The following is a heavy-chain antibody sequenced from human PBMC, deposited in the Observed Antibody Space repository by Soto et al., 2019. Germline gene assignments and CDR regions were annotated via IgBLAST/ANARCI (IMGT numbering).Heavy chain of an antibody. CDR3: AKSITARPFDY. Sequence: PGRSLRLSCTASGFTLSSHAMSWVRQAPGKGLEWVSAISGSGGNTYYADSVKGRFTISRDNSKNTLYLQMNSLRAEDTAVYYCAKSITARPFDYWGQGTLVTVSS. D-gene: IGHD6-6*01. CDR2: ISGSGGNT. J-gene: IGHJ4*02. V-gene: IGHV3-23*01. CDR1: GFTLSSHA.